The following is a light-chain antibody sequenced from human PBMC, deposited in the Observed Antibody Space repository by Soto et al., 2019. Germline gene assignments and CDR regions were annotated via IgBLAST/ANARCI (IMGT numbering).Light chain of an antibody. CDR2: GAS. CDR3: QHYDSSPFT. J-gene: IGKJ2*01. V-gene: IGKV3-20*01. Sequence: IGLTQSPGTLSLSPGERATLSCRASQSVKSGYFAWYQQKPGQTPRVLIYGASSRATGIPARFSGSGSGTDFTLNISRLEPEAFAVYYCQHYDSSPFTFGQGTKPDIK. CDR1: QSVKSGY.